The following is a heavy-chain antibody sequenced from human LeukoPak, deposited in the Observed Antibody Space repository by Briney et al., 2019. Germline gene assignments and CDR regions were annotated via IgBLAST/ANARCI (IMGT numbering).Heavy chain of an antibody. Sequence: GGSLRLSCAASGFTFSSYGMHWVRQAPGKGLEWVAFIRYDGGNKYYADSVKGRFTISRDNSKNTLYLQMNSLRAEDTAVYYCAKIGCSGGSCYDWGQGTLVTVSS. J-gene: IGHJ4*02. D-gene: IGHD2-15*01. CDR2: IRYDGGNK. V-gene: IGHV3-30*02. CDR1: GFTFSSYG. CDR3: AKIGCSGGSCYD.